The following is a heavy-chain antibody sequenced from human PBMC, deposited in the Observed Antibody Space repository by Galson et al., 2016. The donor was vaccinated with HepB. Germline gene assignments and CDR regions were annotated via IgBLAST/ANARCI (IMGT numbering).Heavy chain of an antibody. CDR3: AKAKLWFGELLPGD. D-gene: IGHD3-10*01. J-gene: IGHJ4*02. CDR1: GLRFSSYG. Sequence: SLRLSCAASGLRFSSYGMHWVRQAPGKGLEWVAVISHDGRKKYYGDSVQGRFPISRDNSKNTLYLQMNSLRAEDTAVYYCAKAKLWFGELLPGDWGQGTLVIVSS. V-gene: IGHV3-30*18. CDR2: ISHDGRKK.